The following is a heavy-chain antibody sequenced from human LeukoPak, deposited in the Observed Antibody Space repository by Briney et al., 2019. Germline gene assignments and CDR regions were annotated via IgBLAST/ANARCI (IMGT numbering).Heavy chain of an antibody. D-gene: IGHD5-24*01. CDR2: IYYSGST. Sequence: PSETLSLTCTVSGGSISSSSYYWGWIRQPPGKGLEWIGSIYYSGSTYYNPSLKSRVTISVDTSKNQFSLKLSSVTAADTAVYYCARGRHGYNYVGYWGQGTLVTVSS. CDR3: ARGRHGYNYVGY. CDR1: GGSISSSSYY. J-gene: IGHJ4*02. V-gene: IGHV4-39*01.